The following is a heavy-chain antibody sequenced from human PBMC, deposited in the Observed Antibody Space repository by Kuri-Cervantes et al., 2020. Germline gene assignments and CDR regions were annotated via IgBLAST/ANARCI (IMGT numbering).Heavy chain of an antibody. J-gene: IGHJ3*02. CDR1: GFTFDDYT. Sequence: GESLKISCAASGFTFDDYTMHWVRQAPGKGLEWVSLISWDGGSTYYADSVKGRFTISRDNSKNTLYLQMNSLRAEDTAVYYCARDGAGNGAFDIWGQGTMVTVSS. CDR2: ISWDGGST. CDR3: ARDGAGNGAFDI. V-gene: IGHV3-43*01. D-gene: IGHD6-19*01.